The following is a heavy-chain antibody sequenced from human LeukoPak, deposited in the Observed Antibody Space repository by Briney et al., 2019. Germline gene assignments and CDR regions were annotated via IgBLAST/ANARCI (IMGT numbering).Heavy chain of an antibody. V-gene: IGHV3-23*01. CDR3: AKNQGQWLVPVDY. D-gene: IGHD6-19*01. CDR1: GFTFSSSTFGSYT. J-gene: IGHJ4*02. Sequence: PGESLRLSCATSGFTFSSSTFGSYTMNWVRQAPGKGLEWVSSMSGSGGSTYYADSVKGRFTISRDNSKNTLYLQMNNLRAEDTALYYCAKNQGQWLVPVDYWGQGTLVTVSS. CDR2: MSGSGGST.